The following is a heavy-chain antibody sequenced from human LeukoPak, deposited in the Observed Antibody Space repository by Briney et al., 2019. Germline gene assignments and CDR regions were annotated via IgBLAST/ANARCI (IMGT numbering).Heavy chain of an antibody. CDR3: ARVFYYYGSGSYGQADY. Sequence: ASVKVSCKAPGYTFTSYGISWVRQAPGQGLEWMGWISAYNGNTNYAQKLQGRVTMTTDTSTSTAYMELRSLRSDDTAVYYCARVFYYYGSGSYGQADYWGQGTLVTVSS. CDR1: GYTFTSYG. D-gene: IGHD3-10*01. J-gene: IGHJ4*02. CDR2: ISAYNGNT. V-gene: IGHV1-18*01.